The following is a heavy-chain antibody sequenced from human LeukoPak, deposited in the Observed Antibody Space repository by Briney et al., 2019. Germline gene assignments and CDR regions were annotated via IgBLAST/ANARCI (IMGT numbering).Heavy chain of an antibody. CDR3: ARDRTYCSGGSCYPYYFDY. V-gene: IGHV3-33*01. D-gene: IGHD2-15*01. Sequence: GGSLRLSCAASGFTFSSYGMHWVRQAPGKGLEWVAVIWYDGSNKYYADSVKGRFTISRDNSKNTLYLQMNSLRAEDMAVYYCARDRTYCSGGSCYPYYFDYWGQGTLVTVSS. CDR2: IWYDGSNK. CDR1: GFTFSSYG. J-gene: IGHJ4*02.